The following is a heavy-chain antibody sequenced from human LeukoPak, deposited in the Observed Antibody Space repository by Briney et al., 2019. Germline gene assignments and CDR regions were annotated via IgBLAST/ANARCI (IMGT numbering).Heavy chain of an antibody. CDR1: GFTFSSYA. CDR3: AKGARQITIFGVVIIGDYYYVDV. Sequence: GGSLRLSCAASGFTFSSYAMSWVRQAPGKGLEWVSAISGSGGSTYYADSVKGRFTISRDNSKNTLYLQMNSLRAEDTAVYYCAKGARQITIFGVVIIGDYYYVDVWGKGTTVTVSS. D-gene: IGHD3-3*01. J-gene: IGHJ6*03. CDR2: ISGSGGST. V-gene: IGHV3-23*01.